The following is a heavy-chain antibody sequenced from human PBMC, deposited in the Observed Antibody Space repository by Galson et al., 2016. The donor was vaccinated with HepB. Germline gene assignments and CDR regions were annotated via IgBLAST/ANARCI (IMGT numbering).Heavy chain of an antibody. Sequence: SETLSLTCTVSGGSSNAYYWSWIRQPPGKGLEWIGYIYYSGRTNYNPSLKSRVTMSVDTSQNQFSLRLSSVTAADTAVYYCARVNFWSGSSRALDIWGQGTMVTVSS. D-gene: IGHD3-3*01. CDR1: GGSSNAYY. CDR2: IYYSGRT. J-gene: IGHJ3*02. CDR3: ARVNFWSGSSRALDI. V-gene: IGHV4-59*01.